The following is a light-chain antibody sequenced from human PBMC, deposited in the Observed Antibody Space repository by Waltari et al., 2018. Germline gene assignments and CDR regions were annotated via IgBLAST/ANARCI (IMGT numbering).Light chain of an antibody. CDR2: GAS. CDR3: QKYDRLPAT. V-gene: IGKV3-20*01. J-gene: IGKJ1*01. Sequence: EIVLTQSPGTLSLSPGERGTLSCRASQSVSSFLAWYQQKPGQAPRLLIYGASTRATGSPDRFSGSGSGTDFSLTISRLEPEDVAVYYCQKYDRLPATFGQGTKVEIK. CDR1: QSVSSF.